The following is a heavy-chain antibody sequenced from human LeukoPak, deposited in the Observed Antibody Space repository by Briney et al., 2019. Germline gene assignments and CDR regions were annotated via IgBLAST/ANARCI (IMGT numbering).Heavy chain of an antibody. V-gene: IGHV1-8*01. CDR3: ARGRIAARRSGNWFDP. CDR1: AYTFTSYD. J-gene: IGHJ5*02. D-gene: IGHD6-6*01. CDR2: MNPNSGNT. Sequence: ASVKVSCKASAYTFTSYDINWVRQATGQGLEWMGWMNPNSGNTGYAQKFQGRVTMTRNTSISTAYMELSSLRSEDTAVYYCARGRIAARRSGNWFDPWGQGTLVTVSS.